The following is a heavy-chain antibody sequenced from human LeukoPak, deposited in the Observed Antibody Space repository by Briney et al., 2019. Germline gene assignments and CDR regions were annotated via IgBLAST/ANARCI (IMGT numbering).Heavy chain of an antibody. Sequence: GASVKVSCKASGYTFTSYYMHWVRQAPGQGLEWMGIINPSGGSTSYAQKFQGRVTMTRDMSTSTVYMELSSLRSEDTAVYYCARARAGWLLKYNWFDPWGQGTLVTVSS. CDR3: ARARAGWLLKYNWFDP. CDR1: GYTFTSYY. CDR2: INPSGGST. V-gene: IGHV1-46*01. J-gene: IGHJ5*02. D-gene: IGHD3-22*01.